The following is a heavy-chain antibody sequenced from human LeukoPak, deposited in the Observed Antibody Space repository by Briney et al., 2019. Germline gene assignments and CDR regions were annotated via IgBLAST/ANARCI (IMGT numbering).Heavy chain of an antibody. CDR1: GFTFSSYS. D-gene: IGHD2-15*01. V-gene: IGHV3-21*01. CDR3: ARDYCSGGSCYSFDY. J-gene: IGHJ4*02. CDR2: ISSSSSYI. Sequence: GGSLRLSCAASGFTFSSYSMNWVRQAPGKRLEWVSSISSSSSYIYYADSVKGRFTISRDNAKNSLYLQMNSLRAEDTAVYYCARDYCSGGSCYSFDYWGQGTLVTVSS.